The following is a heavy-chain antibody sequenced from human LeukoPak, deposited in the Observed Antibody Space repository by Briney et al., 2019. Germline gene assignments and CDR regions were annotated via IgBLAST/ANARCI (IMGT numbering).Heavy chain of an antibody. V-gene: IGHV3-23*01. CDR2: ISGSGGST. J-gene: IGHJ4*02. CDR1: GFTFSSYA. CDR3: AKMGLKQWPYNYFDY. D-gene: IGHD6-19*01. Sequence: GGSVRLSCAASGFTFSSYAMSCVRQAPGKGLEWVSAISGSGGSTYYADSVKGRFTISRDNSKNTLYLQMNSLRAEDTAVYYCAKMGLKQWPYNYFDYWGQGTLVTVSS.